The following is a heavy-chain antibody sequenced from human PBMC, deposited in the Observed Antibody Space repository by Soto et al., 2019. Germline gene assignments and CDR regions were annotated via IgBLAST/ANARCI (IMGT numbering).Heavy chain of an antibody. CDR3: ARILRVETSCHFAY. D-gene: IGHD2-21*02. CDR2: IFSNDEK. J-gene: IGHJ4*02. Sequence: QVTLKESGPVLVKPTETLTLTCTVSGFSLSNARMGVSWIRQPPGTALEWLSHIFSNDEKSASTSLKSRLTISNETSKSQVGPTITIVDHVDTATYYGARILRVETSCHFAYWCQGTLVTVSS. CDR1: GFSLSNARMG. V-gene: IGHV2-26*01.